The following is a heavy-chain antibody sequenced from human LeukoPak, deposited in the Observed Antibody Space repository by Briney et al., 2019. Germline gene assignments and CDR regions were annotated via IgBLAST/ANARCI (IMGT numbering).Heavy chain of an antibody. CDR2: IRDDGSEK. CDR1: GFTFRNYW. Sequence: GGSLRLSCEASGFTFRNYWMSWVRQAPGKGLEWVANIRDDGSEKYYVDSVKGRFTISRDNAKNSLYLQMNSLRAEDAAVYYCAKDYVVNYWGQGTLVTVSS. D-gene: IGHD2-15*01. CDR3: AKDYVVNY. V-gene: IGHV3-7*03. J-gene: IGHJ4*02.